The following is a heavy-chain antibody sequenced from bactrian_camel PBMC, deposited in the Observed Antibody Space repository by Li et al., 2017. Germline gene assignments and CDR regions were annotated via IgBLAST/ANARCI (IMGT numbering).Heavy chain of an antibody. D-gene: IGHD7*01. CDR3: TTGGINQGFNN. J-gene: IGHJ4*01. CDR1: GFAGSNHY. Sequence: HVQLVESGGGSVQAGESLRLSCVASGFAGSNHYMAWFRQAPGKGLEWVSSVWPGGGRPYYSDSVKGRFTISKDNAKNTMYLQMDSLKSDDTALYYCTTGGINQGFNNWGQGTQVTVS. CDR2: VWPGGGRP. V-gene: IGHV3S20*01.